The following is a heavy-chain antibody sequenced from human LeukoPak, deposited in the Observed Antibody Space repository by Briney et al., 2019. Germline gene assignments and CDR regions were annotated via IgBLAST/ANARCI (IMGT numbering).Heavy chain of an antibody. CDR2: ISAYNGDT. CDR3: ASYRNGAFDI. Sequence: ASVKVSCKTSGFTFTTYAISWVRQAPRLGLECMGWISAYNGDTNYAQNVQDRVTMTTDTSTSTAYLELRNLRSDDTAVYFCASYRNGAFDIWGQGTTITASS. D-gene: IGHD1-14*01. J-gene: IGHJ3*02. V-gene: IGHV1-18*01. CDR1: GFTFTTYA.